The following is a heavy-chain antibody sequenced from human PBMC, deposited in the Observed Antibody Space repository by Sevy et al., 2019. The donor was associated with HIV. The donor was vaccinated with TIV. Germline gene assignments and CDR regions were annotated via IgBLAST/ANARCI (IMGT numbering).Heavy chain of an antibody. V-gene: IGHV3-30*18. CDR2: ISYDGKNE. CDR1: GFTFYNYG. Sequence: GGSLRLSCAGSGFTFYNYGIHWVRQAPGKGLEWVTMISYDGKNENYADSVKGRFTISRDNSKNTVYLQMNSLRPDDTAIYYCAKDRSGSWSVDYWGQGTLVTFSS. D-gene: IGHD6-13*01. J-gene: IGHJ4*02. CDR3: AKDRSGSWSVDY.